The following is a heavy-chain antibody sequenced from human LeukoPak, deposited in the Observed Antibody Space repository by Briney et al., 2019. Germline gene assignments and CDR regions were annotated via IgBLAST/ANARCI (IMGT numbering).Heavy chain of an antibody. CDR3: AKGLSGGYYFDY. D-gene: IGHD4-23*01. V-gene: IGHV3-30*18. J-gene: IGHJ4*02. CDR1: GFPFSDYG. Sequence: GGSLRLSCAASGFPFSDYGMYWVRQAPGKGLEWLAVISHDGSNKYYADSVKGRFTISRDNSKNTLYLQMNSLRAEDTAVYYCAKGLSGGYYFDYWGQGTLVTVSS. CDR2: ISHDGSNK.